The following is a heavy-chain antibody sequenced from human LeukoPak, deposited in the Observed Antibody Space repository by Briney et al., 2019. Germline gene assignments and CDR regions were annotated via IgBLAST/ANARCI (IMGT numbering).Heavy chain of an antibody. Sequence: SETLSLTCTVSGGSISSGGYYWSWIRQHPGKGLEWVGYIYYSGSTYYNPSLKSRVTISVDTSKNQFSLKLSSVTAADTAVYYCARAIRPGSLDYWGQGTLVTVSS. CDR2: IYYSGST. V-gene: IGHV4-31*03. D-gene: IGHD3-10*01. CDR3: ARAIRPGSLDY. CDR1: GGSISSGGYY. J-gene: IGHJ4*02.